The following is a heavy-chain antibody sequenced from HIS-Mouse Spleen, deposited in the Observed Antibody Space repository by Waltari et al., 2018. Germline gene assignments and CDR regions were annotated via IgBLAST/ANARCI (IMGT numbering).Heavy chain of an antibody. D-gene: IGHD6-13*01. J-gene: IGHJ2*01. CDR3: AREIPYSSSWYDWYFDL. V-gene: IGHV4-39*07. CDR2: IYYSGST. CDR1: GGPISSSSYY. Sequence: QLQLQESGPGLVKPSETLSLTCTVSGGPISSSSYYWGWIRQPPGKGLEGIGSIYYSGSTYYNPSLKSRVTISVDTSKNQFSLKLSSVTAADTAVYYCAREIPYSSSWYDWYFDLWGRGTLVTVSS.